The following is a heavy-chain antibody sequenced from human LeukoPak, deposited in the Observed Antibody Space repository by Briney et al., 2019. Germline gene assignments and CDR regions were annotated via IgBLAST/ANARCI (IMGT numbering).Heavy chain of an antibody. CDR2: VNPNSGHT. V-gene: IGHV1-8*01. D-gene: IGHD2-15*01. Sequence: ASVKVSCKPSGYTFTSYDVNWVRQATGQGLEWMGWVNPNSGHTGYAQKFQGRVTMTTNTSISTAYMELSSLRSEDTAAYYCARGAPGSYCSGGSCPYFDYWGQGTLVSVSS. CDR3: ARGAPGSYCSGGSCPYFDY. CDR1: GYTFTSYD. J-gene: IGHJ4*02.